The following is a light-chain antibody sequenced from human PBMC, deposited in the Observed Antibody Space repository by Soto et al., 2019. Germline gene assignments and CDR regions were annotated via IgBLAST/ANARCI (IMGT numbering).Light chain of an antibody. CDR1: QSMSSY. CDR3: QQSYSAPYT. V-gene: IGKV1-39*01. Sequence: DIQMTQSPSSLSASVGDRVTITCRASQSMSSYLNWYQQKPGKAPKLLIYAASSLQSGVPSRFSGSGSGTDFTLSISSLQPEDFATYYCQQSYSAPYTFGLGTKVDIK. CDR2: AAS. J-gene: IGKJ2*01.